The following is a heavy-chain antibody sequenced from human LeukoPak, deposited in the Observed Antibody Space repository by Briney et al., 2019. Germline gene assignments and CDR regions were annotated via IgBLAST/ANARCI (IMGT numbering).Heavy chain of an antibody. J-gene: IGHJ4*02. CDR3: AKDARYTGKNFDY. CDR1: GFSFRSYA. Sequence: GGSLRLSCVGSGFSFRSYAMNWARQAPGTGLEWVAFIRNDRSNEYYADSVKGRFTISRDNSKNTLFLQMNSLRPEDTAVYYCAKDARYTGKNFDYWGQGTLVIVSS. V-gene: IGHV3-30*02. CDR2: IRNDRSNE. D-gene: IGHD5-18*01.